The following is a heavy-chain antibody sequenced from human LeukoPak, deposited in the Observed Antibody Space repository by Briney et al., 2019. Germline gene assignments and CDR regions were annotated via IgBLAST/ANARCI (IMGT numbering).Heavy chain of an antibody. J-gene: IGHJ6*02. CDR3: ARDRAVVVGGRPYYLSGMDV. D-gene: IGHD2-2*01. CDR2: ISYDGNKK. Sequence: PGGSLRLSCAVSGFTFSSYAIHWVRQAPGKGLEWVATISYDGNKKYYTDSVKGRYTVSRDNSKTTLSMQMSSLKTEDTAVYYCARDRAVVVGGRPYYLSGMDVWGQGTTVTVSS. V-gene: IGHV3-30*04. CDR1: GFTFSSYA.